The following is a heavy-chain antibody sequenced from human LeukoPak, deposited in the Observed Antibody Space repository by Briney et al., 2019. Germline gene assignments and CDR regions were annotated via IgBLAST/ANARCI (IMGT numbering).Heavy chain of an antibody. CDR1: GGSISSYY. V-gene: IGHV4-4*07. Sequence: SETLSLTCTVSGGSISSYYWSWIRQPAGKGLEWIGRIYTSGSTNYNPSLKSRVTMSVDTSKNQFSLKLSSVTAADTAVYYCAREPPSGSLSSLDWFDPWGQGTLVTVSS. CDR2: IYTSGST. J-gene: IGHJ5*02. CDR3: AREPPSGSLSSLDWFDP. D-gene: IGHD1-26*01.